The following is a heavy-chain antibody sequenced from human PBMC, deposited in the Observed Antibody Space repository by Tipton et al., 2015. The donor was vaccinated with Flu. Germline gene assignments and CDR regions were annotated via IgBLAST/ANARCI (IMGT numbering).Heavy chain of an antibody. Sequence: SLRLSCAASGFTFSDDYMSWIRQAPGKGLEWVSHISSSGSTINYADSVKGRFTISRDNLKNTLFLQMNSLRAEDTAIYYCAKVIPELVSGLDYWGQGTLVTVSS. CDR3: AKVIPELVSGLDY. V-gene: IGHV3-11*01. D-gene: IGHD5/OR15-5a*01. CDR1: GFTFSDDY. J-gene: IGHJ4*02. CDR2: ISSSGSTI.